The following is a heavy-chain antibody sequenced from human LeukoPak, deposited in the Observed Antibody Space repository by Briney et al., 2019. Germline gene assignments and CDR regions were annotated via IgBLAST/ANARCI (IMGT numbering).Heavy chain of an antibody. Sequence: GASVKVSCKASGYTFTGYYMHWVRQAPGQGLEWMGWINPNSGGTNYAQKFQGRVTMTRDTSISTAYMELSRLRSDDTAVYYCARELPGIVLVVDATIQEDTYYFDSSGQGVPVTVSS. CDR3: ARELPGIVLVVDATIQEDTYYFDS. D-gene: IGHD2-15*01. CDR1: GYTFTGYY. J-gene: IGHJ4*02. CDR2: INPNSGGT. V-gene: IGHV1-2*02.